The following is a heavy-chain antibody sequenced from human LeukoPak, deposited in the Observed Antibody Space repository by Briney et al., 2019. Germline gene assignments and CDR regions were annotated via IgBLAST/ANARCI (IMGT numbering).Heavy chain of an antibody. D-gene: IGHD3-9*01. Sequence: SETLSLTCTVSGGSISSSSYYWGWIRQPPGKGLEWIGSIYYSGSTYYNPSLKSRVTISVDTSKNQSSLKLSSVTAADTAVYYCARNLRYFDAPNYYYYYYMDVWGKGTTVTVSS. CDR2: IYYSGST. CDR3: ARNLRYFDAPNYYYYYYMDV. CDR1: GGSISSSSYY. J-gene: IGHJ6*03. V-gene: IGHV4-39*01.